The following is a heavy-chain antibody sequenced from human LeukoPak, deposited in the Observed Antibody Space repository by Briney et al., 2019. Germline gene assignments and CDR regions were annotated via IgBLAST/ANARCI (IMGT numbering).Heavy chain of an antibody. D-gene: IGHD3-10*01. J-gene: IGHJ6*02. CDR1: GGSLSSSSYY. V-gene: IGHV4-39*01. CDR3: ARPNYYGSGSSVLGMDV. CDR2: IYYSGST. Sequence: PSETLSLTCTVSGGSLSSSSYYWGWIRQPPGKGLEWIGSIYYSGSTYYNPSLKSRVTISVDTSKNQFSLKLSSVTAADTAVYYCARPNYYGSGSSVLGMDVWGQGTTVTVSS.